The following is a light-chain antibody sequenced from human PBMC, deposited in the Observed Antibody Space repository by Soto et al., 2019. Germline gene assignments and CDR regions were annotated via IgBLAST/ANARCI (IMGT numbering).Light chain of an antibody. V-gene: IGLV2-14*01. J-gene: IGLJ3*02. CDR2: EVS. CDR3: ATWDDSLNGWV. CDR1: SSDVGGYNY. Sequence: QSALTQPASVSGSPGQSITISCTGTSSDVGGYNYVSWYQQHPGKAPELMIYEVSNRPSGVSNRFSGSKSGNTASLTISGPQAEDEADYYCATWDDSLNGWVFGGGTKLTVL.